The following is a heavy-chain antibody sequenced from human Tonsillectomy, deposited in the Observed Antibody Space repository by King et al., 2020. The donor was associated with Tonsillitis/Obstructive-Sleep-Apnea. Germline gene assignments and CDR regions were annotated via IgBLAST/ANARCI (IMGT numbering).Heavy chain of an antibody. J-gene: IGHJ5*02. Sequence: QLVQSGGGLVQPGGSLRLSCAASGFTFSSYSMNWVRQAPGKGLEWVSYISSSSSTIYYADSVKGRFTISRDNAKNSLYLQMNSLRDEDTAVYYCATVLGDSTYYDFWSGYPPTRCFDPWGQGTLVTVSS. V-gene: IGHV3-48*02. CDR2: ISSSSSTI. CDR1: GFTFSSYS. D-gene: IGHD3-3*01. CDR3: ATVLGDSTYYDFWSGYPPTRCFDP.